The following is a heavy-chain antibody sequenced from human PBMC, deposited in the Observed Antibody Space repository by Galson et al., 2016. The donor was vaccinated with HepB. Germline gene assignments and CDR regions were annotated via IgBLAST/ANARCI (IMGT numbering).Heavy chain of an antibody. Sequence: SLRLSCAASGFTFSRYWMHWVRQAPGKGLVWVSRINEDGESIAYAKSVRGRFTVSRDNAKNTVFLEMKSLTAEDTAVYFCARAQLWEYTVDFDYWGQGTLVTVSS. CDR1: GFTFSRYW. D-gene: IGHD5-18*01. V-gene: IGHV3-74*01. CDR2: INEDGESI. J-gene: IGHJ4*02. CDR3: ARAQLWEYTVDFDY.